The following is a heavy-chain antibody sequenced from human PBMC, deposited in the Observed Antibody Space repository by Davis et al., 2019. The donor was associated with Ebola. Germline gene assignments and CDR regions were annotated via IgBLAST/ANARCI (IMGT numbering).Heavy chain of an antibody. CDR3: ARERYCSGGGCYQNWFDP. CDR1: GGSISSSNW. J-gene: IGHJ5*02. D-gene: IGHD2-15*01. CDR2: IYHSGST. V-gene: IGHV4-4*02. Sequence: MPSETLSLTCAVSGGSISSSNWWSWVRQPPGKGLEWIGEIYHSGSTNYNPSLKSRVTISVDKSKNQFSLKLSSVTAADTAVYYCARERYCSGGGCYQNWFDPWGQGTLVTVSS.